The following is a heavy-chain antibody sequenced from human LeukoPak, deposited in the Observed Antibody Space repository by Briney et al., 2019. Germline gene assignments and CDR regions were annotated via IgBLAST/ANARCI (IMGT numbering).Heavy chain of an antibody. J-gene: IGHJ4*02. Sequence: SQTLSLTCAISGDSVSSNSATWDWIRQSPSRGLEWLGRTYYRSKWYNDYAVSVKSRITINPDTSKNQFSLQLNSVTAADTAVYYCARGFSGGATTPKGPPDYWGQGTLVTVSS. D-gene: IGHD1-26*01. CDR3: ARGFSGGATTPKGPPDY. CDR1: GDSVSSNSAT. V-gene: IGHV6-1*01. CDR2: TYYRSKWYN.